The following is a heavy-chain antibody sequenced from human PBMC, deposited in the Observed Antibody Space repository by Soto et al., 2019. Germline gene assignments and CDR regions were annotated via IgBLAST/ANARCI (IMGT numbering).Heavy chain of an antibody. D-gene: IGHD3-10*01. CDR1: GGSVSSGSYY. V-gene: IGHV4-61*01. Sequence: SQTLSLTCTVSGGSVSSGSYYWSWIRQPPGKGLEWIGYIYYSGSTNYNPSLKSRVTISVDTSKNQFSLKLSSVTAADTAVYYCARDWFGELLVSYGMDVWGQGTTVTVSS. CDR2: IYYSGST. J-gene: IGHJ6*02. CDR3: ARDWFGELLVSYGMDV.